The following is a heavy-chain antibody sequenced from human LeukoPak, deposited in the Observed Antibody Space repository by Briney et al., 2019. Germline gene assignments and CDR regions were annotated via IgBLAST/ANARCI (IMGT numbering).Heavy chain of an antibody. Sequence: SETLSLTCTVSGGSISNYFWSWIRQPPGKGLEWVGYIYYSGSTSYNPSLKSRVTISVDTSKNQFSLKVTSVTAADTAVYYCARSKDILTGYCFDYWGQGTLVTVSS. CDR1: GGSISNYF. CDR3: ARSKDILTGYCFDY. V-gene: IGHV4-59*01. D-gene: IGHD3-9*01. J-gene: IGHJ4*02. CDR2: IYYSGST.